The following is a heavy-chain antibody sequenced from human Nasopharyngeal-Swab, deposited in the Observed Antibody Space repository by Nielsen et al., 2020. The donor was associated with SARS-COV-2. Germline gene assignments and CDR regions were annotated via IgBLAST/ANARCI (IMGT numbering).Heavy chain of an antibody. CDR2: ISSSGSTI. CDR3: ARDQAHYYDSSGYAYFDY. V-gene: IGHV3-48*03. Sequence: GESLKISCAASGFTFSSYEMNWVRQAPGKGLEWVSYISSSGSTIYYADSVKGRFTISRDNAKNSLYLQMNSLRAEDTAVYYCARDQAHYYDSSGYAYFDYWGQGTLVTVSS. CDR1: GFTFSSYE. D-gene: IGHD3-22*01. J-gene: IGHJ4*02.